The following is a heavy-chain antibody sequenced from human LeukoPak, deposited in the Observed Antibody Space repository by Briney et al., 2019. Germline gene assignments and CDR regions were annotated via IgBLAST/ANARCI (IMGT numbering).Heavy chain of an antibody. J-gene: IGHJ4*02. Sequence: GGSLRLSCAASGFTFSSYAMNWVRLAPGKGLEWVSAISGSGGSTYYADSVKGRFTISRDNSKNTLSLQMSSLRAEDTAVYYCAKGALEWTYYFDFWGQGTLVTVSS. D-gene: IGHD3-3*01. CDR1: GFTFSSYA. CDR2: ISGSGGST. CDR3: AKGALEWTYYFDF. V-gene: IGHV3-23*01.